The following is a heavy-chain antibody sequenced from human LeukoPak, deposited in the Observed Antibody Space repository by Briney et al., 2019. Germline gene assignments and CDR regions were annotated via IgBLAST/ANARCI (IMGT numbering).Heavy chain of an antibody. CDR2: TSGSGGTS. CDR3: AKGLGTSCSSNSCPRAYFQH. V-gene: IGHV3-23*01. D-gene: IGHD2-2*01. Sequence: GGSLRLSCAASGFTFSSYAMSWVRQVPGKGLEWVSGTSGSGGTSYSADSVKGRFTISRDNSKNTLYLQMNSLRADDTAVYYCAKGLGTSCSSNSCPRAYFQHWGQGTLVTVSS. CDR1: GFTFSSYA. J-gene: IGHJ1*01.